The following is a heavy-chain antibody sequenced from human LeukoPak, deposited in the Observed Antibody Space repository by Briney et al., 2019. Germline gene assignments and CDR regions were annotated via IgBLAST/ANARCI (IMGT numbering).Heavy chain of an antibody. CDR3: MGFNWFDP. J-gene: IGHJ5*02. CDR1: GFTLRNYC. Sequence: WGALRLSCSASGFTLRNYCMHLGRQGPGKGLEWVAVISHDGSNKYYADSLKGQFTISRDNSKNTLYLQMNSLRAEDTAVYYCMGFNWFDPWGQGTLVTVSS. V-gene: IGHV3-30*03. CDR2: ISHDGSNK.